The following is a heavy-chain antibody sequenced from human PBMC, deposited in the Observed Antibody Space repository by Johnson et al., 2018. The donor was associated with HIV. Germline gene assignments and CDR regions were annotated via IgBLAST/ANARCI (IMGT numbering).Heavy chain of an antibody. Sequence: VQLVESGGGLVEPAWSPRISCAASQFTFSSYWMHWVRQAPGKGLVWVSRINSDGSSTSYADSVKGRFTISRDNAKNTLYLQMNSLRAEDTALYYCGKGSTPGGGDNVGYAFDIWGRGTMVTVSS. V-gene: IGHV3-74*02. CDR1: QFTFSSYW. CDR2: INSDGSST. D-gene: IGHD2-21*02. J-gene: IGHJ3*02. CDR3: GKGSTPGGGDNVGYAFDI.